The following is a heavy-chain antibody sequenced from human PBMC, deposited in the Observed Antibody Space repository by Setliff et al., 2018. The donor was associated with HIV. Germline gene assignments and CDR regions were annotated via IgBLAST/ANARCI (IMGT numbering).Heavy chain of an antibody. Sequence: SETLSLTCTVSGGSISSGSYYWSWIRQPAGKGLEWIGRIYTSGSTNYNPSLKSRVTISVDTSKNQFSLKLSSVTAADTAVYYCARLGDYDSSGYSWLDYWGQGTLVTVSS. J-gene: IGHJ4*02. CDR3: ARLGDYDSSGYSWLDY. D-gene: IGHD3-22*01. CDR2: IYTSGST. CDR1: GGSISSGSYY. V-gene: IGHV4-61*02.